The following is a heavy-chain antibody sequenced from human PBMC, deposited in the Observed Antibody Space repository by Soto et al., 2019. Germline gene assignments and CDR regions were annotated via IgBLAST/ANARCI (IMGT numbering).Heavy chain of an antibody. CDR2: IIPIFGTA. V-gene: IGHV1-69*13. Sequence: SVEACSEERGGGFDSNSSRWVHHAPGQGLEWMGGIIPIFGTANYAQKFQGRVTITADESTSTAYMELSSLRSEDTAVYYCARDPVTDYYYGMDVRGQGTTVTVSS. D-gene: IGHD5-18*01. CDR3: ARDPVTDYYYGMDV. CDR1: GGGFDSNS. J-gene: IGHJ6*02.